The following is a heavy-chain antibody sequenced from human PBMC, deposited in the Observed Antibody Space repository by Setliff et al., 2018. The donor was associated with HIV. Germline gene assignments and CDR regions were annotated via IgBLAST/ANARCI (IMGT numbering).Heavy chain of an antibody. CDR3: ARVKSIKTTLVRLWPRFDL. J-gene: IGHJ5*02. D-gene: IGHD3-10*01. Sequence: PSETLSLTCGVSGDSIIGIHWWDWVRQPPGKGLEWIGEIYHSGSIIYNPSLQSRVTMSVDTSKNQFSLKVRSLTAADTGLYYCARVKSIKTTLVRLWPRFDLWGQGTQVTVSS. CDR1: GDSIIGIHW. CDR2: IYHSGSI. V-gene: IGHV4-4*02.